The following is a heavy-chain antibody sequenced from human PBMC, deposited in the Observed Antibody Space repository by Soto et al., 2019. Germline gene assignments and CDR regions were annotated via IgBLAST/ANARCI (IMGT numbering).Heavy chain of an antibody. CDR2: IYYSGST. V-gene: IGHV4-59*01. J-gene: IGHJ4*02. D-gene: IGHD4-17*01. Sequence: QVQLQESGPGLVKPSETLSLTCTVSGGSISSYYWSWIRQPPGKGLEWIGYIYYSGSTNYNPSLKRRVTISVDTSKNQFSLKRSSVTAADTAVYYCARAYGYYFDYWGQGTLVTVSS. CDR1: GGSISSYY. CDR3: ARAYGYYFDY.